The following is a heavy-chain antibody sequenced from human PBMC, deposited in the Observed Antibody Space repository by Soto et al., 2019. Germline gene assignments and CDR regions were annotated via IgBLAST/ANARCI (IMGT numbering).Heavy chain of an antibody. D-gene: IGHD3-9*01. J-gene: IGHJ4*02. Sequence: EVQLVESGGGLVQPGGSLKLSCVASGFSFRGSLIHWVRQASGKGLEWVGRIRSRANSYATSYAASVKGRFTISRDDSKSTAYLLLNSLKTEDTAVYYCTSQSDVLRDLASDSRGLGTLVAVSS. V-gene: IGHV3-73*02. CDR1: GFSFRGSL. CDR3: TSQSDVLRDLASDS. CDR2: IRSRANSYAT.